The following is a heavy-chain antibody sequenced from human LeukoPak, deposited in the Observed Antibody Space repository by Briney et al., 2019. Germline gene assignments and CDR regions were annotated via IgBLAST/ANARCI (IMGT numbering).Heavy chain of an antibody. CDR2: IYTSGSS. D-gene: IGHD3-22*01. Sequence: SETLSLTCTVSGGSISSYYWSWIRQPAGKGLEWIGRIYTSGSSTYHPSLNGRVTMSLATSKNQFSRKLSSVTAADTAVYYCARASGYYDSSGYVSEYFQHWGQGTLVTVSS. CDR3: ARASGYYDSSGYVSEYFQH. CDR1: GGSISSYY. V-gene: IGHV4-4*07. J-gene: IGHJ1*01.